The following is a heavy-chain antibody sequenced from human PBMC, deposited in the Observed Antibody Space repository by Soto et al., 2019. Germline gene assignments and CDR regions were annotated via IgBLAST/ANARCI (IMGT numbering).Heavy chain of an antibody. Sequence: SETLSLTCTISCGSISGYYWNWIRQSAGKGLEWIGRIYSTGSTKFNPSLKSRVTMSADTSENQFSLKLTSVTAADTALYYCARSFYYGSGSAHNDLGYWGQGTLVTVSS. V-gene: IGHV4-4*07. D-gene: IGHD3-10*01. J-gene: IGHJ4*02. CDR2: IYSTGST. CDR3: ARSFYYGSGSAHNDLGY. CDR1: CGSISGYY.